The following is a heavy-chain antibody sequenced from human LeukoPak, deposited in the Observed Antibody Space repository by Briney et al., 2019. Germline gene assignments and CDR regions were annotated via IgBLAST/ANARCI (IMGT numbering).Heavy chain of an antibody. V-gene: IGHV1-18*01. CDR3: ARDPESSGFYYYYYYGMDV. CDR1: GYTFTSYG. J-gene: IGHJ6*02. Sequence: GASVKVSCKASGYTFTSYGISWVRQAPGQGLEWMGWISAYNGNTNYAQKLQGRATMTTDTSTSTAYMELRSLRSDDTAVYYCARDPESSGFYYYYYYGMDVWGQGTTVTVSS. CDR2: ISAYNGNT. D-gene: IGHD6-19*01.